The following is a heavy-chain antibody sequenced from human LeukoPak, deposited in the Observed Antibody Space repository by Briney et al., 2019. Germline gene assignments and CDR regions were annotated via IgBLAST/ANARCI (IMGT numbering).Heavy chain of an antibody. D-gene: IGHD3-22*01. CDR1: GFTFHDYA. CDR3: AKGRYYDSSGHPYY. V-gene: IGHV3-9*03. Sequence: GGALRLSCAASGFTFHDYAMHGVRPAPGKGLDGVSGISWNSGSIGYADSVKGRFTISRDNAKNSLYLQMNSLRAEDMALYYCAKGRYYDSSGHPYYWGQGTLVTVSS. CDR2: ISWNSGSI. J-gene: IGHJ4*02.